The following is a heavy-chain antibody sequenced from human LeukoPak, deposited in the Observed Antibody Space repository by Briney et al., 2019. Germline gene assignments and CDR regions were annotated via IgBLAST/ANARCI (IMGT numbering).Heavy chain of an antibody. Sequence: GGSLRLSCAASGFTFSTYAMSWVRQAPGKGLEWVSAISGSGGSTYYADSVKGRFTISRDNSKNTLYLQMNSLRAEDTAVYYCATASSTSCYKGGCGAFDIWGQGTMVTVSS. D-gene: IGHD2-2*02. CDR1: GFTFSTYA. CDR2: ISGSGGST. J-gene: IGHJ3*02. V-gene: IGHV3-23*01. CDR3: ATASSTSCYKGGCGAFDI.